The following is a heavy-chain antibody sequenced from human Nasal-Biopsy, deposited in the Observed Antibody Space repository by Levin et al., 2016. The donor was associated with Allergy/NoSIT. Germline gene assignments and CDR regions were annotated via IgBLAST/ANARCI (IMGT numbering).Heavy chain of an antibody. CDR3: ATRLRGNPSAIYAFDS. V-gene: IGHV1-2*02. J-gene: IGHJ3*01. CDR2: FNPKTGDT. CDR1: GYTFVTYY. Sequence: ASVKVSCKASGYTFVTYYMHWVRQAPGHGLEWMGWFNPKTGDTSYAPSFQGRVTMATTISTGFMHLSSLTAGDTAVYFCATRLRGNPSAIYAFDSWGQGTMVTVSS. D-gene: IGHD1-14*01.